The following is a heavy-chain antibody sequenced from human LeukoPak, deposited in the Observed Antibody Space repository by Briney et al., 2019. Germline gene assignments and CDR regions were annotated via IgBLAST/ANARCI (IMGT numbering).Heavy chain of an antibody. D-gene: IGHD6-19*01. CDR2: ITGTGGNT. Sequence: GGSLRLSCAGSGFTFNTYAMSWVRQAPGKGLEWVSGITGTGGNTYYADSVKGRFTISRVNSKNTLYLQMNSLRTEDTALYYCAKDSIAVAGTWAPSFDYWGQGTLVTVSS. V-gene: IGHV3-23*01. CDR1: GFTFNTYA. CDR3: AKDSIAVAGTWAPSFDY. J-gene: IGHJ4*02.